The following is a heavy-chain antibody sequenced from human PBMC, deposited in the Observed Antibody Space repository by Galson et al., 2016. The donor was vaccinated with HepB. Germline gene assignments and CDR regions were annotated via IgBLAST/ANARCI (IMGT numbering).Heavy chain of an antibody. CDR2: IHLRGRT. CDR3: ATGIVVAGKMYYHYMDV. D-gene: IGHD6-19*01. V-gene: IGHV4-34*01. CDR1: GGSFSDYY. J-gene: IGHJ6*03. Sequence: SETLSLTCAIYGGSFSDYYWTWIRQPPGKGLEWIGEIHLRGRTNYNPSLESRVTISVDTSKNHLSLSLRSVTAADTAVYYCATGIVVAGKMYYHYMDVWGKGTSVTVSS.